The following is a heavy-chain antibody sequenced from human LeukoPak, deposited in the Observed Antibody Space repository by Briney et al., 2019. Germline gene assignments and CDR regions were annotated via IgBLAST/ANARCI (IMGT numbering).Heavy chain of an antibody. CDR3: ATVRGDYGPYNWFDP. CDR1: GYTFNGYY. D-gene: IGHD4-17*01. Sequence: GASVKVSCKASGYTFNGYYIHWVRQAPGQGLEWMGWINPNSGGTNYAQKFQGRVTMTRDTSISTAYMELSSLRSGDTAVYYCATVRGDYGPYNWFDPWGQGTLVTVSS. V-gene: IGHV1-2*02. J-gene: IGHJ5*02. CDR2: INPNSGGT.